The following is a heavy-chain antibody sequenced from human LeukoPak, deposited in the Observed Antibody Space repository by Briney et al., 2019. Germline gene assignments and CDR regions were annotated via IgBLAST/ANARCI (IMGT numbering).Heavy chain of an antibody. V-gene: IGHV3-7*01. D-gene: IGHD3-10*01. CDR3: TRDRQGPKLYEMHV. CDR2: IRQDGSAK. J-gene: IGHJ6*02. Sequence: GGALRLSCAASGFTFSTYWMSWVRQAPGKGLEWVTNIRQDGSAKYYLDSVKGRFTISRDNAKNSLYLQMNSLRAEDTAVYSCTRDRQGPKLYEMHVWGQGTTVTVSS. CDR1: GFTFSTYW.